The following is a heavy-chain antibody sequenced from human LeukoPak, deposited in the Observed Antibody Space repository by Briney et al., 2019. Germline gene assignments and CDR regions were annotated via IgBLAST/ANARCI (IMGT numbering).Heavy chain of an antibody. CDR2: ISRTSSAR. CDR1: GFTFSSYS. V-gene: IGHV3-48*04. D-gene: IGHD5-12*01. CDR3: ASGAYGGHDPTSPLGD. J-gene: IGHJ4*02. Sequence: GGSLRLSCAASGFTFSSYSMNWVRQAPGKGLEWVSYISRTSSARYYADSVKGRFSISRDNAKNSLYLQMNSLRGGDTAVYYCASGAYGGHDPTSPLGDWGQGTLVTVSS.